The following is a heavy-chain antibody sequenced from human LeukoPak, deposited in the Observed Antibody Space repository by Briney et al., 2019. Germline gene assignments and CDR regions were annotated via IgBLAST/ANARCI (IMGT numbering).Heavy chain of an antibody. Sequence: GGSLRLSCAASGFTFSSYWMSWVRQAPGKGLEWVSGISGSGSSTYYADSVKGRFTLSRDYPKNTLYLQMNSLRAEDTAVYFCAKYSGSYYYPPNWDSWGQGTLVTVSS. CDR3: AKYSGSYYYPPNWDS. D-gene: IGHD1-26*01. J-gene: IGHJ4*02. CDR1: GFTFSSYW. CDR2: ISGSGSST. V-gene: IGHV3-23*01.